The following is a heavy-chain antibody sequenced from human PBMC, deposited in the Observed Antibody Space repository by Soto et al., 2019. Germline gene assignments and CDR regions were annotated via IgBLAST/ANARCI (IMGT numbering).Heavy chain of an antibody. J-gene: IGHJ4*02. Sequence: ASVKVSCKASGYAFTNYYINWVGQAPGQGLEWMGILDPSDGSTTYAQKFQGSVTVTRDTSTYTVYMELSSLRDEDTAVYYCARDPTVAAYYYDYWGQGTMVTVSS. CDR3: ARDPTVAAYYYDY. CDR2: LDPSDGST. D-gene: IGHD4-17*01. CDR1: GYAFTNYY. V-gene: IGHV1-46*01.